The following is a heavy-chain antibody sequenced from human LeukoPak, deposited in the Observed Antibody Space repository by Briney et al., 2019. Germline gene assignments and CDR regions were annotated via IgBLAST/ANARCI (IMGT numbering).Heavy chain of an antibody. CDR3: ASGSSWNLDY. J-gene: IGHJ4*02. Sequence: PGGSLRLSCAASGFTFSSYAMHWVRQAPGKGLEWVAVMSYDGSNKYYADSVKGRFTISRDNSRNTPYLQMNSLRAEDTAVYYCASGSSWNLDYWGQGTLVTVSS. V-gene: IGHV3-30-3*01. D-gene: IGHD6-13*01. CDR1: GFTFSSYA. CDR2: MSYDGSNK.